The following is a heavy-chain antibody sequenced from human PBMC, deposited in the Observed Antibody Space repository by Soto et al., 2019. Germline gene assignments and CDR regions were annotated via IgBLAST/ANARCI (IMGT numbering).Heavy chain of an antibody. D-gene: IGHD3-22*01. CDR2: ISPMFRTP. Sequence: QVQLVQSGAEVKKPGSSVKVSCRASGGTFSSYAISWVRQAPGQGLEWMGGISPMFRTPNYAQRFQGRVTITADESTTTAHMELRSLRSGDTAVYYCARGWGHDSREYYYAYWGQGTLITVSS. CDR3: ARGWGHDSREYYYAY. CDR1: GGTFSSYA. V-gene: IGHV1-69*01. J-gene: IGHJ4*02.